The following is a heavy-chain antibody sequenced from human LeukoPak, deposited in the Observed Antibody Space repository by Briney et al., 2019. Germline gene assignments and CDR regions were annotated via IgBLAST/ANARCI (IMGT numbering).Heavy chain of an antibody. CDR3: AKDIFGGSGNYFDY. J-gene: IGHJ4*02. V-gene: IGHV3-9*01. CDR2: ISWNSGSI. Sequence: PGGSLRLSCAASGFTFDDYAMHWVRQAPGKGLEWVSGISWNSGSIGYADSVKGRFTISRDNAKNSLYLQMNSLRAEDTALYYCAKDIFGGSGNYFDYWGQGTLVTVSS. D-gene: IGHD4-23*01. CDR1: GFTFDDYA.